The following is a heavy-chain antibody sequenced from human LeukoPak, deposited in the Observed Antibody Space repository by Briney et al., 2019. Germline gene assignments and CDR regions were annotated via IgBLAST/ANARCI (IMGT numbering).Heavy chain of an antibody. J-gene: IGHJ4*02. CDR1: GFTFSSYT. D-gene: IGHD3-22*01. CDR2: ISSSGSTI. V-gene: IGHV3-48*01. CDR3: ARGSTYYDSSGQVPFDY. Sequence: GGSLRLSCAASGFTFSSYTMNWVRQAPGKGLEWLSYISSSGSTIYYADSVKGRFTISRDNAKNSLYLQMNSLRAEDTAVYYCARGSTYYDSSGQVPFDYWGQGTLVTVSS.